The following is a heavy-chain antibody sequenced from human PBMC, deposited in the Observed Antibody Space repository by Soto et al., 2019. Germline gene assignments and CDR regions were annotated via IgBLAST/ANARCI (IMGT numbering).Heavy chain of an antibody. CDR2: INHRGRS. V-gene: IGHV4-34*01. D-gene: IGHD1-1*01. Sequence: SETLSLTCAVSGGSLSCYYWSWIGQAPGKGLEWIGEINHRGRSDYNPLLKSRVTISVDASKNEFSLELSSVTAADTAVYYCARYDNTNSLYGVDVWGQGTTVTVSS. J-gene: IGHJ6*02. CDR1: GGSLSCYY. CDR3: ARYDNTNSLYGVDV.